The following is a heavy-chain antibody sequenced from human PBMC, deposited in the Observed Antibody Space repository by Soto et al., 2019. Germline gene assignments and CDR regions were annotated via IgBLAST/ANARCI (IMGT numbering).Heavy chain of an antibody. Sequence: GGSLRLSCATSGFTFSSYGIHWVRQAPGKGLEWVGIIWYDGSNKYYADSVKGRFTISRDSSKNTVYLQMDSLRAEDTAVYYCARDARYSYGTSYFDYWGQGTLVTVSS. CDR3: ARDARYSYGTSYFDY. J-gene: IGHJ4*02. D-gene: IGHD5-18*01. CDR2: IWYDGSNK. V-gene: IGHV3-33*01. CDR1: GFTFSSYG.